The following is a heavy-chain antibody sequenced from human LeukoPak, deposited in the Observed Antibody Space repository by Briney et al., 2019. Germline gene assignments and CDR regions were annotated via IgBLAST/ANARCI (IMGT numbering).Heavy chain of an antibody. V-gene: IGHV4-4*07. CDR2: IYTSGST. CDR3: ARERAYDYVWGSYRLFDY. CDR1: GFTFSSYA. D-gene: IGHD3-16*02. Sequence: GSLRLSCAASGFTFSSYAMHWVRQAPGKGLEWIGRIYTSGSTNYNPSLKSRVTMSVDTSKNQLSLKLSSVTAADTAVYYCARERAYDYVWGSYRLFDYWGQGTLVTVSS. J-gene: IGHJ4*02.